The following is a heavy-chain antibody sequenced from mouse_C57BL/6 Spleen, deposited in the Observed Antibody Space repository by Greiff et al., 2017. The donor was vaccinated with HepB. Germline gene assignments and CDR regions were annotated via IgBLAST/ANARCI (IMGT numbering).Heavy chain of an antibody. CDR3: ARGGSNPPMDY. V-gene: IGHV1-50*01. Sequence: VQLQQPGAELVKPGASVKLSCKASGYTFTSYWMQWVKQRPGQGLEWIGEIDPSDSYTNYNQKFKGKATLTVDTSSSTAYMQLSSLTSEDSAVYYCARGGSNPPMDYWGQGTSVTVSS. D-gene: IGHD2-5*01. J-gene: IGHJ4*01. CDR2: IDPSDSYT. CDR1: GYTFTSYW.